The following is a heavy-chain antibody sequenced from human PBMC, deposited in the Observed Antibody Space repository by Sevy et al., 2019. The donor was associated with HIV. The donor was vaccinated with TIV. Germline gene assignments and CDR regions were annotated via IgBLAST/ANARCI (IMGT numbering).Heavy chain of an antibody. CDR2: IKSKTDGGTT. Sequence: GGSLRLSCAASGFTFSNAWMSWVRQAPGKGLEWVGRIKSKTDGGTTDYAAPVKGRFTISRDDSKNTLYLQMNSLKTEDTAVYYCTTDRYGSGSYSYYYYGMDVWGQGTTVTVSS. J-gene: IGHJ6*02. CDR1: GFTFSNAW. V-gene: IGHV3-15*01. D-gene: IGHD3-10*01. CDR3: TTDRYGSGSYSYYYYGMDV.